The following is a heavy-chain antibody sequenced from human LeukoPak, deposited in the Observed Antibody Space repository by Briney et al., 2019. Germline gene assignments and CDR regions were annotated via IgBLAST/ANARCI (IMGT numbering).Heavy chain of an antibody. D-gene: IGHD3-3*01. CDR2: MNPNSGNT. CDR3: ARLPDYDFWSGYSYRADY. Sequence: ASVKVSCKASGYTFVNYGISWVRQAPGQGLEWMGWMNPNSGNTGYAQKFQGRVTMTRNTSISTAYMELSSLRSEDTAVYYCARLPDYDFWSGYSYRADYWGQGTLVTVSS. CDR1: GYTFVNYG. J-gene: IGHJ4*02. V-gene: IGHV1-8*02.